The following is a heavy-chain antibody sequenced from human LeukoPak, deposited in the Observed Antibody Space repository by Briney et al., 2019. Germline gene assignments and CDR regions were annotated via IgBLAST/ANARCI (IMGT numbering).Heavy chain of an antibody. Sequence: PSETLSLTCAVYGGSFSGYYWNWIRQPPGKGLEWIGYIYYSGSTNYNPSLESRVTISVDTSKNQFSLKLSSVTAADTAVYYCARQDSSGYFYFDLWGQGTLVTVSS. CDR2: IYYSGST. J-gene: IGHJ4*02. D-gene: IGHD3-22*01. CDR3: ARQDSSGYFYFDL. CDR1: GGSFSGYY. V-gene: IGHV4-59*08.